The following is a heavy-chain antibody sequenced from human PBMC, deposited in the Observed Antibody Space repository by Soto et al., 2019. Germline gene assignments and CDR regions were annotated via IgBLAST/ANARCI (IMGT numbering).Heavy chain of an antibody. V-gene: IGHV4-59*08. CDR1: GGSISSYY. CDR2: IYYSGST. D-gene: IGHD3-10*01. J-gene: IGHJ5*02. CDR3: ARVGPTMGPFGWFDP. Sequence: SETLSLTCTVSGGSISSYYWSWIRQPPGKGLEWIGYIYYSGSTNYNPSLKSRVTISVDTSKNQFSLKLSSVTAADTAVYYCARVGPTMGPFGWFDPWGQGTLVTVSS.